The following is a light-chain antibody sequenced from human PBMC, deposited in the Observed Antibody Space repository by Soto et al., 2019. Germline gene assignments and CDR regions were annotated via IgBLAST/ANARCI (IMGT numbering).Light chain of an antibody. CDR2: GAS. V-gene: IGKV3-15*01. J-gene: IGKJ1*01. Sequence: EVVMTQSPATLSVSPGERVSLSCRASQSVSSNLVWYQQKRGQAPRLLIYGASIRASGIPGRFSGTGSGTEFTLTISSLQSEDSAVYYCQQYNHWRTFGQGTKVDNK. CDR3: QQYNHWRT. CDR1: QSVSSN.